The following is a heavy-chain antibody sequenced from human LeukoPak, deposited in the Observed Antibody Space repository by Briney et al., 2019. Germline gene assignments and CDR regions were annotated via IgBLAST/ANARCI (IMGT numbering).Heavy chain of an antibody. CDR1: GYSISSGYY. D-gene: IGHD5-12*01. Sequence: SETLSLTCAVSGYSISSGYYWGWIRQPPGKGLEWIGSIYHSGSTYYNPSLKSRVTISVDTSKNQFSLKLSSVTAADTAVYYCARMGLRPTYYYYYMDVWGKGTTVTVSS. J-gene: IGHJ6*03. CDR2: IYHSGST. CDR3: ARMGLRPTYYYYYMDV. V-gene: IGHV4-38-2*01.